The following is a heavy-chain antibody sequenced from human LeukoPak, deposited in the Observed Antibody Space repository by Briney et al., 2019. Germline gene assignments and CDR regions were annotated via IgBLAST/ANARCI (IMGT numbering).Heavy chain of an antibody. CDR2: IYYSGST. Sequence: SETLSLTCTVSGGSISSYYWSWIRQPPGKGLEWIGYIYYSGSTNYNPSLKSRVTISVDTSKNQFSLKLSSVTAADTAVYYCARGLSSSWYMYFQHWGQGTLVTVSS. CDR3: ARGLSSSWYMYFQH. CDR1: GGSISSYY. V-gene: IGHV4-59*01. D-gene: IGHD6-13*01. J-gene: IGHJ1*01.